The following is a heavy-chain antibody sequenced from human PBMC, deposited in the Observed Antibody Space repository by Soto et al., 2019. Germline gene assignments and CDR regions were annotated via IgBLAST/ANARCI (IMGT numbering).Heavy chain of an antibody. Sequence: EVQLVESGGGLVQPGRSLRLSCAASGFTFDDYAMHWVRQAPGKGLEWVSGISWNSGSIAYADSVKGRFTISRDNAKNSLYLQMTSLRAEDTALYYCAKAPARYYYYGMDVWGQGTTVTVS. CDR2: ISWNSGSI. CDR1: GFTFDDYA. CDR3: AKAPARYYYYGMDV. V-gene: IGHV3-9*01. J-gene: IGHJ6*02.